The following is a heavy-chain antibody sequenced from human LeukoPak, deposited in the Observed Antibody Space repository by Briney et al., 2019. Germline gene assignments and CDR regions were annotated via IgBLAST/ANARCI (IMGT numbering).Heavy chain of an antibody. CDR3: AREVPAATDAFDI. Sequence: PGGSLRLSCAASGFTFSSYSMNWVRQAPGKGLEWVSSISSSSSYIYYADSVKGRFTISRDNAKNSLYLQMNSLRAEDTAVYYCAREVPAATDAFDIWGQGTMVTVSS. CDR2: ISSSSSYI. J-gene: IGHJ3*02. CDR1: GFTFSSYS. D-gene: IGHD3-10*01. V-gene: IGHV3-21*01.